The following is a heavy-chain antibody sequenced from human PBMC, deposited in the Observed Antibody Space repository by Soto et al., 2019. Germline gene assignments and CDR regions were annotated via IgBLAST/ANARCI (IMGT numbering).Heavy chain of an antibody. V-gene: IGHV3-30-3*01. CDR1: GFTFRSYA. CDR2: ISYDGSTK. D-gene: IGHD3-10*01. Sequence: QVQLMESGGGVVQPGGSLRLSCAASGFTFRSYAIHWVRQAPGKGLEWVAIISYDGSTKFYTDSVKGRFTISGDNSNNTLYLQMNRLRSEDTAIYYCARDGRTGTTLPHGGLDQWGQGTLVTVSS. J-gene: IGHJ4*02. CDR3: ARDGRTGTTLPHGGLDQ.